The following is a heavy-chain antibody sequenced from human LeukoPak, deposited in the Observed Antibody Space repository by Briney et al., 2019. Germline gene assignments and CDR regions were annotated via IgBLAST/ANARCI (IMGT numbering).Heavy chain of an antibody. Sequence: GGSLRLSCAASGFTFSDYYMSWIRQAPGKGLEWVSYISSSGSTIYYADPVKGRFTFSRDNAQNSLDLQMTGLRVDDTAMYYCASLHNRPLWGQGTLVTVSS. V-gene: IGHV3-11*04. CDR1: GFTFSDYY. CDR3: ASLHNRPL. CDR2: ISSSGSTI. D-gene: IGHD2/OR15-2a*01. J-gene: IGHJ1*01.